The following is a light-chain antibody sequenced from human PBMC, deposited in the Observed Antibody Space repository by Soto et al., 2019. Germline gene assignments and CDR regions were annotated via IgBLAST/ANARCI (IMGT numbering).Light chain of an antibody. J-gene: IGKJ1*01. CDR3: QQYDSTPPT. V-gene: IGKV3-20*01. CDR1: QSVNSNY. CDR2: GAS. Sequence: EIVLTQSPGTLSLSPGERATLSCRASQSVNSNYLAWYQRKPGQAPRLLIYGASNRATDIPYRFSASGSGTVFPLTITRLEAEDFAVYYCQQYDSTPPTFGQGTKVEVK.